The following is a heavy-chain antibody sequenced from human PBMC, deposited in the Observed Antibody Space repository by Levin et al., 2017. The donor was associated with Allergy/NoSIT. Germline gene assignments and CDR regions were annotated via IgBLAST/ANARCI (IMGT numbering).Heavy chain of an antibody. V-gene: IGHV4-34*01. D-gene: IGHD3-3*01. CDR1: GGSFSGYY. J-gene: IGHJ4*02. CDR3: ARVLDRSGYYR. Sequence: SETLSLTCAVYGGSFSGYYWSWIRQPPGKGLEWIGEINHSGSTNYNPSLKSRVTISVDTSKNQFSLKVSSVTAADTAVYYCARVLDRSGYYRWGQGTLVTVSS. CDR2: INHSGST.